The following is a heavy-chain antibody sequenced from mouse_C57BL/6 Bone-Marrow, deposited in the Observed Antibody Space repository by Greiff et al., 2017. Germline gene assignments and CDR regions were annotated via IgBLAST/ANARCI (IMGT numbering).Heavy chain of an antibody. D-gene: IGHD1-1*01. J-gene: IGHJ4*01. CDR2: IRSKSNNYAT. CDR3: VRRGITTVVADAMDY. V-gene: IGHV10-1*01. CDR1: GFSFNTYA. Sequence: EVQLQQSGGGLVQPKGSLKLSCAASGFSFNTYAMNWVRQAPGKGLEWVARIRSKSNNYATYYADSVKDRFTISRDDSESMLYLQMNNLKTEDTAMYYCVRRGITTVVADAMDYWGQGTSVTVSS.